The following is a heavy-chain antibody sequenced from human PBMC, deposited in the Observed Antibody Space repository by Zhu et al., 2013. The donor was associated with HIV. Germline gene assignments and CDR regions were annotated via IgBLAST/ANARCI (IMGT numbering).Heavy chain of an antibody. CDR2: MKTNSGNT. CDR1: GYIFTSYG. CDR3: ARELRGNSNWFDP. J-gene: IGHJ5*02. D-gene: IGHD2-21*02. V-gene: IGHV1-8*03. Sequence: QVHLVQSGPEVKKPGASVKVSCKASGYIFTSYGISWVRQAPGQGLEWMGRMKTNSGNTGYAKKFQGRVTFTRNTSIDTAYMELSSLTSEDTAVYYCARELRGNSNWFDPWGQGTWSPSP.